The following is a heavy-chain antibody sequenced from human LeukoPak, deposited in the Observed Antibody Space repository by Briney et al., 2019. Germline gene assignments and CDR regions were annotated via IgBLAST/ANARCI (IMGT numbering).Heavy chain of an antibody. V-gene: IGHV3-30*01. CDR1: GFTFSSYA. CDR3: ARDGWGYSLIHYYYYMDV. Sequence: PGGSLRLSCAASGFTFSSYAMHWVRQAPGKGLEWVAVISYDGSNKYYADSVKGRFTISRDNSKNTLYLQMNSLRAEDTAVYYCARDGWGYSLIHYYYYMDVWGKGTTVTVSS. D-gene: IGHD5-24*01. CDR2: ISYDGSNK. J-gene: IGHJ6*03.